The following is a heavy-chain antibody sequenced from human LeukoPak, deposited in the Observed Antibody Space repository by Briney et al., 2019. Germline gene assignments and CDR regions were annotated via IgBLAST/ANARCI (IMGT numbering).Heavy chain of an antibody. D-gene: IGHD5-18*01. CDR3: ARSEYSYALILNN. J-gene: IGHJ4*02. CDR2: IYPGDSDT. CDR1: RYSFTSYW. Sequence: GEYLKISCKGSRYSFTSYWIGWVRQMPGKGLERMGIIYPGDSDTRYSPSFQGQVTISADKSISTAYLQWSSLKASDTAMYYCARSEYSYALILNNWGQGTLVTVSS. V-gene: IGHV5-51*01.